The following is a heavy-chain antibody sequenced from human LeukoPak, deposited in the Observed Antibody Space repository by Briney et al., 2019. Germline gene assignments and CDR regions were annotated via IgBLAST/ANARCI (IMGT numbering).Heavy chain of an antibody. V-gene: IGHV3-30*02. J-gene: IGHJ6*03. CDR1: GFTFDNYG. CDR3: AKTHGPYCSGGTCLDYFYYMDV. CDR2: VRHDETDK. D-gene: IGHD2-15*01. Sequence: GGSLRLSCAASGFTFDNYGMHWVRQAPGKGLEWVAFVRHDETDKYYLDSVKGRFTISRDNSKNTLYLQMNSLRVEDTAIYYCAKTHGPYCSGGTCLDYFYYMDVWGKGTTVTVSS.